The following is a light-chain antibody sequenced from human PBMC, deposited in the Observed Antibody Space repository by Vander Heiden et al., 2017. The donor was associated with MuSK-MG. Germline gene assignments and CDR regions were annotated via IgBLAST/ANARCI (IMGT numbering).Light chain of an antibody. V-gene: IGKV3-15*01. CDR3: QQDNTLWT. J-gene: IGKJ1*01. CDR1: QSVSSD. CDR2: DAS. Sequence: EIVMTQSPATLSVSPGERATLSCRASQSVSSDLAWYQQKPGQAPRLLIYDASTRPNGVPDRFSGSGSGTEFTLTGSSRQSEDFAVYYWQQDNTLWTFGQGTKVEI.